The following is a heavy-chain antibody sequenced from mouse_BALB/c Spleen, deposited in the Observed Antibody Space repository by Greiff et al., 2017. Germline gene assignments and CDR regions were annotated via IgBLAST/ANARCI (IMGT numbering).Heavy chain of an antibody. J-gene: IGHJ1*01. CDR2: SRNKANDYTT. D-gene: IGHD2-14*01. CDR3: ARRDRYDEDWYFDV. V-gene: IGHV7-1*02. CDR1: GFTFSDFY. Sequence: EVQLVESGGGLVQPGGSLRLSCATSGFTFSDFYMEWVRQPPGKRLEWIAASRNKANDYTTEYSASVKGRFIVSRDTSQSILYLQMNALRAEDTAIYYCARRDRYDEDWYFDVWGAGTTVTVSS.